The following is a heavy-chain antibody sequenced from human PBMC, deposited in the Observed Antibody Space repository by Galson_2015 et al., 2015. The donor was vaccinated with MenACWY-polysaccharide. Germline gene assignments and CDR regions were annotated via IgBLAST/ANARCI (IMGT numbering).Heavy chain of an antibody. Sequence: SLRLSCAASGFAFSSHGMHWVRQAPGKGLEWVAFMRYDGSDTFFADSVKGRFTISRDNSENTLYLHMNNLRAEDTAVYYCAKEHWSNPHLYNFALDVWGQGTTVTVSS. CDR1: GFAFSSHG. CDR3: AKEHWSNPHLYNFALDV. D-gene: IGHD1/OR15-1a*01. CDR2: MRYDGSDT. J-gene: IGHJ6*02. V-gene: IGHV3-30*02.